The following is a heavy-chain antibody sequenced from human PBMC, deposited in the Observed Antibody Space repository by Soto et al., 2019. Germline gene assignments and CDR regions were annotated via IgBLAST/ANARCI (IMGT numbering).Heavy chain of an antibody. CDR2: ISWNSGSI. D-gene: IGHD3-22*01. Sequence: EVQLVESGGGLVQPSRSLRLSCAASGFTFDDYAMHWVRQAPGKGLEWVSGISWNSGSIGYADSVKGRFTISRDNAKNSLYLQRNSLRAEDTALYYCAKGCDYYDSSGYYYQYFDYWGQGTLVTVSS. J-gene: IGHJ4*02. CDR3: AKGCDYYDSSGYYYQYFDY. CDR1: GFTFDDYA. V-gene: IGHV3-9*01.